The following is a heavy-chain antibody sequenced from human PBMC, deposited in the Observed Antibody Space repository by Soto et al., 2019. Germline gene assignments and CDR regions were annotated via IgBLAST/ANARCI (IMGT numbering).Heavy chain of an antibody. CDR3: TTDESVYSSGWVDY. Sequence: GGSLRLSCAASGFTFSNAWMNWVRQAPGKGLEWVGRIKSKTDGGTTDYAAPVKGRFTISRDDSKNTLYLQMNSLKTEDTAVYYCTTDESVYSSGWVDYWGQGTLVTVSS. D-gene: IGHD6-19*01. CDR2: IKSKTDGGTT. V-gene: IGHV3-15*07. CDR1: GFTFSNAW. J-gene: IGHJ4*02.